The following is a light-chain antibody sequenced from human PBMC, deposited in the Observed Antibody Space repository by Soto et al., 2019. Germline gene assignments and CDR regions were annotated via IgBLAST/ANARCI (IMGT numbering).Light chain of an antibody. CDR3: QKSYSTPRVT. V-gene: IGKV1-39*01. CDR2: AAS. CDR1: QSISSY. Sequence: DIQMTQYPSSLSASVGDRVTITCRASQSISSYLNWYQQKPGKAPKLLIYAASSLQSGVPSRFSGSGSGTDFTLTISSLQPEDFATYYCQKSYSTPRVTFGPGTKVDIK. J-gene: IGKJ3*01.